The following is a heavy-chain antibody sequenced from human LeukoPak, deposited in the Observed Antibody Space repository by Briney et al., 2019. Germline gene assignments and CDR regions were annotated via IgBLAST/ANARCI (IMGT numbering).Heavy chain of an antibody. CDR2: IYYSGST. CDR1: GGSISSYY. J-gene: IGHJ4*02. D-gene: IGHD2-15*01. V-gene: IGHV4-59*12. Sequence: PSQTLSLTCTVSGGSISSYYWSWIRQPPGKGLEWIGYIYYSGSTNYNPSLKSRVTISVDTSKNQFSLKLNSVTAADTAVYYCATTLGYCGGGSCHNWGQGTLVTVSS. CDR3: ATTLGYCGGGSCHN.